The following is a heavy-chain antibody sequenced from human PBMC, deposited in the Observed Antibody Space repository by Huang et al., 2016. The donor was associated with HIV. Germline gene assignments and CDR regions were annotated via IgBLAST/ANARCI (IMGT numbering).Heavy chain of an antibody. Sequence: QLALVESGGGVVQPGRSLRLSCAASGFPLSHAGTHWVRQAPGRGCEWLAIPSYDGTNKYDANYVKCRFTISRDNSKNMWDMQMNSLTAEDTAVDYCATSRYDGSTSYHNEYFQHWGQGTLVTVSP. CDR2: PSYDGTNK. CDR3: ATSRYDGSTSYHNEYFQH. J-gene: IGHJ1*01. V-gene: IGHV3-30*03. CDR1: GFPLSHAG. D-gene: IGHD3-22*01.